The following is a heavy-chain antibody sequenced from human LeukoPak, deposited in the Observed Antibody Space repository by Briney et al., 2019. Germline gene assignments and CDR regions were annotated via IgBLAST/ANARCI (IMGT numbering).Heavy chain of an antibody. CDR1: GGSFSVYY. Sequence: SETLSLTCAVYGGSFSVYYWSWIRQPPGKGLEWIGEINHSGSTNYNPSLKSRVTISVDTSKNQFSLKLSSVTAADTAVYYCARARTTGLADVWGQGTTVTVSS. D-gene: IGHD1-1*01. V-gene: IGHV4-34*01. CDR3: ARARTTGLADV. J-gene: IGHJ6*02. CDR2: INHSGST.